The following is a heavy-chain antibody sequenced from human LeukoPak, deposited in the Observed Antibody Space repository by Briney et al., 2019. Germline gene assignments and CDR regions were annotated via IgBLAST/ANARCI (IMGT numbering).Heavy chain of an antibody. CDR2: IYSGGST. D-gene: IGHD6-13*01. CDR1: GFTVSSNY. J-gene: IGHJ5*02. CDR3: AREGGRIAAAGKSYHRRYNWFDP. Sequence: GGSLRLSCAASGFTVSSNYMSWVRQAPGKGLEWVSVIYSGGSTYYADSVKGRFTISRDNSKNTLYLQMNSLRAEDTAVYYCAREGGRIAAAGKSYHRRYNWFDPWGQGTLVTVSS. V-gene: IGHV3-66*01.